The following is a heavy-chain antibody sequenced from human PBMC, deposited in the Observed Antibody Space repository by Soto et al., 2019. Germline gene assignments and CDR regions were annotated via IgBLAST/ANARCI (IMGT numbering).Heavy chain of an antibody. V-gene: IGHV1-8*01. CDR2: MNPNSGNT. Sequence: ASVKVSCKASGYTFTSYDINWVRQATGQGLEWMGWMNPNSGNTGYAQKFQGRVTMTRNTSISTAYMELSSLRAEDTAVYYCARDKEYGETPLGGMDVWGQGTTVTVSS. J-gene: IGHJ6*02. CDR3: ARDKEYGETPLGGMDV. CDR1: GYTFTSYD. D-gene: IGHD4-17*01.